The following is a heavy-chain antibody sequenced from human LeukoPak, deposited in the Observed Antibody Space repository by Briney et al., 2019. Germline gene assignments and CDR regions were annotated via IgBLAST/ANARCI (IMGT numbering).Heavy chain of an antibody. V-gene: IGHV3-74*01. Sequence: GGSLRLSCSASGFTFSSYWMHWVRQAPGKGLVWVSRINSDGSSTSYADSVKGRFTISRDNAKNTLYLQMNSLRAEDTAVYYCAKTTWPAYFDYWGQGTLVTVSS. CDR2: INSDGSST. J-gene: IGHJ4*02. CDR3: AKTTWPAYFDY. D-gene: IGHD4-17*01. CDR1: GFTFSSYW.